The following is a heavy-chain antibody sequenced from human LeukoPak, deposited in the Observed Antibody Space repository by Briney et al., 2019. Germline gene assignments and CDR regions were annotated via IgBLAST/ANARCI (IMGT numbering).Heavy chain of an antibody. D-gene: IGHD3-22*01. Sequence: ASVKVSCKASGYTFTSYDINRVRQATGQGLEWMGWMNPNSGNTGYAQKFQGRVTMTRNTSISTAYMELSSLRSEDTAVYYCAIYFSTYYYYSSGTFDYWGQGTLVTVSS. CDR3: AIYFSTYYYYSSGTFDY. CDR1: GYTFTSYD. CDR2: MNPNSGNT. V-gene: IGHV1-8*01. J-gene: IGHJ4*02.